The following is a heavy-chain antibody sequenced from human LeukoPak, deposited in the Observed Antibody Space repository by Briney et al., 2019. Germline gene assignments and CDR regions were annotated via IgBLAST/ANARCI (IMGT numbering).Heavy chain of an antibody. CDR1: GFTFSSYA. D-gene: IGHD3-10*01. V-gene: IGHV3-30*04. Sequence: GRSLRLSCAASGFTFSSYAMHWVRQAPGKGLEWVAVISYDGSNKYYADSVKGRFTISRDNSKNTLYLQMNSLRAEDTAVYYCAKDALWFGELSDYWGQGTLVTVSS. CDR3: AKDALWFGELSDY. CDR2: ISYDGSNK. J-gene: IGHJ4*02.